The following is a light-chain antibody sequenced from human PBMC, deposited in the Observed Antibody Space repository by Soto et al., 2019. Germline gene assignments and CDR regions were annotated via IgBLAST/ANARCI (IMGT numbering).Light chain of an antibody. J-gene: IGKJ4*01. CDR2: AAS. CDR1: QGIKNY. Sequence: DIQVTQHPSSPSASVGDRVTITCRASQGIKNYLAWYQQKPGETPKLLIYAASTLESWIPPRFSGSGSGPDFTLTINTLQPEEVATYYCKRYYNAPFTFGGGTKVEIK. V-gene: IGKV1-27*01. CDR3: KRYYNAPFT.